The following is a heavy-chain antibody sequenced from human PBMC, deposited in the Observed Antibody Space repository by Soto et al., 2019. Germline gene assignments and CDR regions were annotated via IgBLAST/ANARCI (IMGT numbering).Heavy chain of an antibody. Sequence: EVQLLESGGGLVQPGGSLRLSCAASGFTFSSYARSWVRQAPGKGLEWVSAISGSGGSTYYADSVKGRFTISRDNSKNTLYLQMNSLRAEDTAVYYCAKDPRHSSGWYRVDYFGQGTLVTVSS. J-gene: IGHJ4*02. D-gene: IGHD6-19*01. V-gene: IGHV3-23*01. CDR1: GFTFSSYA. CDR3: AKDPRHSSGWYRVDY. CDR2: ISGSGGST.